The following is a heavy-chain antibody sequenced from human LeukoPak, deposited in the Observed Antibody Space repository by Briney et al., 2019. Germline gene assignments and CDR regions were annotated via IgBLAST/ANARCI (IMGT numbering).Heavy chain of an antibody. J-gene: IGHJ4*02. D-gene: IGHD6-6*01. CDR3: ARVNSSSSFDY. CDR2: IYHSGST. V-gene: IGHV4-30-2*01. CDR1: GGSISSGGYY. Sequence: PSETLSLTCTVSGGSISSGGYYWSWIRQPPGKGLEWIGYIYHSGSTYYNPSLKSRVTISVDRSKNQFSLKLSSVTAADTAVYYCARVNSSSSFDYWGQGTLVTVSS.